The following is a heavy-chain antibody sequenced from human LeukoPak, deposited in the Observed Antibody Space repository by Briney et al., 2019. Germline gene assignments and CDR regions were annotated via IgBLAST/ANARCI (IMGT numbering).Heavy chain of an antibody. Sequence: PGGSLRLSCAASGFTFSSYSMNWVRQAPGKGLEWVSSISSSSSYIYYADSVKGRFTISRDNAENSLYLQMNSLRAEDTAVYYCARENLAAAGTGYWGQGTLVTVSS. J-gene: IGHJ4*02. CDR1: GFTFSSYS. D-gene: IGHD6-13*01. V-gene: IGHV3-21*01. CDR2: ISSSSSYI. CDR3: ARENLAAAGTGY.